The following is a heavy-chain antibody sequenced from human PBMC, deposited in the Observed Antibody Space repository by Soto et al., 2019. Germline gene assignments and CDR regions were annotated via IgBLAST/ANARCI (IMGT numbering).Heavy chain of an antibody. Sequence: SETLSLTCNFSGGSVSSSSYYWSWIRQPPGKGLEWIGYIYYRGSTNYNPSLKSRVTISLDTSKNQLSLKVSPVTAADTAVYYCARVPDPDFWSGYSTYYFDYWGQGTLVTVSS. V-gene: IGHV4-61*01. CDR2: IYYRGST. CDR3: ARVPDPDFWSGYSTYYFDY. D-gene: IGHD3-3*01. CDR1: GGSVSSSSYY. J-gene: IGHJ4*02.